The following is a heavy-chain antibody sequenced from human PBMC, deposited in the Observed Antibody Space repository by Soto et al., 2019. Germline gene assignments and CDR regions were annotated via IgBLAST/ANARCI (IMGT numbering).Heavy chain of an antibody. Sequence: QVQLVQSGAEVKKPGSSVKVSCKASGGTFSSYAISWVRQAPGQGLEWMGGIIPIFGTANYAQKFQGRVTITADESKSTAYMELSSLRSEDTAVYYCARDYYDSSGYYYSAFDIWGQGTMVTVSS. CDR3: ARDYYDSSGYYYSAFDI. D-gene: IGHD3-22*01. J-gene: IGHJ3*02. CDR1: GGTFSSYA. V-gene: IGHV1-69*01. CDR2: IIPIFGTA.